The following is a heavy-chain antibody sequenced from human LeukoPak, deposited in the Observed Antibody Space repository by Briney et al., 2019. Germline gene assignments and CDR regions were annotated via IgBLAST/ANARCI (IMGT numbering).Heavy chain of an antibody. J-gene: IGHJ4*02. CDR2: VSFNGNNK. Sequence: PPGGCLRLACAVSGFTLSSYAMPSVRQAPGRGLGWEAVVSFNGNNKYFADSVNGRYTISRDNSKHTLYLQMNSLTAEDTAVYYCARGNYGGLYYFDYWGQGTLVTVSS. CDR3: ARGNYGGLYYFDY. V-gene: IGHV3-30-3*01. D-gene: IGHD4-23*01. CDR1: GFTLSSYA.